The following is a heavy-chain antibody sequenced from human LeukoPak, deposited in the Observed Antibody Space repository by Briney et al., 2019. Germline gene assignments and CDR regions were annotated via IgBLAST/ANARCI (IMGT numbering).Heavy chain of an antibody. V-gene: IGHV4-59*06. J-gene: IGHJ4*02. CDR2: ISHSGVT. Sequence: SETLSLTCTVSGGSITSYYWTWIRQPPGKGLEYIGYISHSGVTSHNPSLKSRGSISLDKSKNQFSLKLTSVSAADTAVYYCARLSDAYASTWYAAGIIWGQGMLVAVSS. D-gene: IGHD2-15*01. CDR3: ARLSDAYASTWYAAGII. CDR1: GGSITSYY.